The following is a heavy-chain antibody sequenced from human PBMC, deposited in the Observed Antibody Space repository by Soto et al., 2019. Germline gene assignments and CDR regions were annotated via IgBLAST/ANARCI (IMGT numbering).Heavy chain of an antibody. Sequence: GYFLKISCHGFGYCFTSYWTGWGRQMPGKGLEWMGIIYPDDSDTRYSPSFQGQVTISADKSNSIAYLQWSSLKASDTAMYYCARRKGNGMDVWGQGTTVTDS. J-gene: IGHJ6*02. CDR1: GYCFTSYW. CDR2: IYPDDSDT. CDR3: ARRKGNGMDV. V-gene: IGHV5-51*01.